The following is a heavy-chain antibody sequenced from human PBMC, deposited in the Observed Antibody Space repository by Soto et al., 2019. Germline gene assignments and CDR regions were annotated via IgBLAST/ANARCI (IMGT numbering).Heavy chain of an antibody. CDR1: GGSVTTSSTY. V-gene: IGHV4-31*03. CDR3: ARDRDYYDNSGYLHSFDF. Sequence: SETLSLTCTVSGGSVTTSSTYWSWIRHSPGKGLEWIGYVHHSGRTYYNPSLKSRVKMSVDTAKNQYDLTLTSVTAADTAVYYCARDRDYYDNSGYLHSFDFSGPGTQVTLSS. CDR2: VHHSGRT. J-gene: IGHJ4*02. D-gene: IGHD5-12*01.